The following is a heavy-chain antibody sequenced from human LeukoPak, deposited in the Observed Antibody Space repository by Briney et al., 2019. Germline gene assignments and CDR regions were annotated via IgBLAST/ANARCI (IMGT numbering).Heavy chain of an antibody. V-gene: IGHV3-23*01. CDR2: ISGSGGST. J-gene: IGHJ4*02. Sequence: GGSLRLSCAASGFTFSSYAMSWVRQAPGKGLEWVSAISGSGGSTYYADFVKGRFTISRDNSKNTPYLQMNSLRAEDTAVYYCAKDPGSGGYRPPDYWGQGTLVTVPS. CDR1: GFTFSSYA. D-gene: IGHD5-24*01. CDR3: AKDPGSGGYRPPDY.